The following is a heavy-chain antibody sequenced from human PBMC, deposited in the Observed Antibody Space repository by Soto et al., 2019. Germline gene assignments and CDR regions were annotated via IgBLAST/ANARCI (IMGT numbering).Heavy chain of an antibody. CDR2: INPESTTI. CDR3: ARGAYGDPVDS. D-gene: IGHD4-17*01. J-gene: IGHJ4*02. Sequence: ELQLVESGGGLVQPGGSLRPSCVASRISRHWMHWVRQAPGKGLVWVSRINPESTTINYADSVKGRFSISRDNAKDTLYLQMNSLRAEDTAVYYCARGAYGDPVDSWGQGTLVTVSS. CDR1: RISRHW. V-gene: IGHV3-74*01.